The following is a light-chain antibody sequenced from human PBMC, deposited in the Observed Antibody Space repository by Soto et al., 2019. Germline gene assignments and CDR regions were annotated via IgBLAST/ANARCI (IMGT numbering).Light chain of an antibody. CDR3: QQYGGSPPYT. CDR2: GAS. Sequence: EIVLTQSPGTLSLSPGERATLSCRASQSVSSSYLAWYQQKPGQAPRLLIYGASSRATGIPDRFSGRGSGTAVTLTISRLEPEDFAVYYCQQYGGSPPYTFGQGTKLEIK. J-gene: IGKJ2*01. CDR1: QSVSSSY. V-gene: IGKV3-20*01.